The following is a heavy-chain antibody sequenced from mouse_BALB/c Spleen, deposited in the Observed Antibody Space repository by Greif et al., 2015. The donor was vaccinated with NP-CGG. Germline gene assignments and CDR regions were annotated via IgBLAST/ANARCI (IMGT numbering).Heavy chain of an antibody. CDR2: IYPGSGNT. CDR3: ARRTGTEAMDY. CDR1: GCTFTDYY. Sequence: QVQLQQPGPELVKPGASVKISCKASGCTFTDYYINWVKQKPGQGLEWIGWIYPGSGNTKYNEKFKGKATLTVDTSSSTAYMQLSSLTSEDTAVYFCARRTGTEAMDYWGQGTSVTVSS. J-gene: IGHJ4*01. D-gene: IGHD4-1*01. V-gene: IGHV1-84*02.